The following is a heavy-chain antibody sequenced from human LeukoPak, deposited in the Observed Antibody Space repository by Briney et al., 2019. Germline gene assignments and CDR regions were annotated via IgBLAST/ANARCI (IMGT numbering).Heavy chain of an antibody. CDR2: IIPIFGTA. V-gene: IGHV1-69*13. CDR3: ARDLYYYDSSGSGLYFDY. J-gene: IGHJ4*02. D-gene: IGHD3-22*01. CDR1: GGTFSSYA. Sequence: GASVKVSCKASGGTFSSYAISWVRQAPGQGLEWMGGIIPIFGTANYAQKFQGRVTITADESTSTAYMELSSLRSEDTAVYYCARDLYYYDSSGSGLYFDYWGQGTLVTVSS.